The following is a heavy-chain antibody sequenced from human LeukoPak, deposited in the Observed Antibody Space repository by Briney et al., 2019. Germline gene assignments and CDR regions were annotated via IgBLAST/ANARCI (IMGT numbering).Heavy chain of an antibody. Sequence: ASVKVSCKASGYTFTSYYMHWVRQAPGQGLEWMGGIIPIFGTANYAQKFQGRVTITADESTSTAYMELSSLRSEDTAVYYCARVGMARNYFDYWGQGTLVTVSS. CDR3: ARVGMARNYFDY. J-gene: IGHJ4*02. CDR2: IIPIFGTA. V-gene: IGHV1-69*13. D-gene: IGHD1-26*01. CDR1: GYTFTSYY.